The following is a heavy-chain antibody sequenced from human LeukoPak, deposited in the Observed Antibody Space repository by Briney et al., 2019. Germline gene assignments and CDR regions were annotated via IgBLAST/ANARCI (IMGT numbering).Heavy chain of an antibody. CDR3: ARAIYGDYASTDYYYYYGLDV. CDR2: ITINGGST. D-gene: IGHD4-17*01. J-gene: IGHJ6*02. CDR1: GFTFSTHA. Sequence: GGSLRLSCVASGFTFSTHAMHWVRQAPGKGLEYVSGITINGGSTYYLNSVKGRFTVSRDNSKNTLFLQMGSLRAEDMAVYYCARAIYGDYASTDYYYYYGLDVWGQGTTATVSS. V-gene: IGHV3-64*01.